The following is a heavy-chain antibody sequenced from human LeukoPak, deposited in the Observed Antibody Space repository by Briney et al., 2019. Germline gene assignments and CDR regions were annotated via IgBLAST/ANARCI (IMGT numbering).Heavy chain of an antibody. Sequence: GGSLRLSCAASGFTFSQYSINWVRQAPGKGLEWVSHLRYTGETFYADSVKGRFTISRDNVRNSLYLQMNSLRAEDTAMYYCTRDAGNSGYGCDLWGQGTLVTVSS. D-gene: IGHD5-12*01. V-gene: IGHV3-48*01. CDR1: GFTFSQYS. CDR3: TRDAGNSGYGCDL. J-gene: IGHJ5*02. CDR2: LRYTGET.